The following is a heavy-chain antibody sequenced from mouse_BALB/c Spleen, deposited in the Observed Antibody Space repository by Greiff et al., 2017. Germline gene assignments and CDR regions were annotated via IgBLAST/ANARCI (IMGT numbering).Heavy chain of an antibody. V-gene: IGHV1-39*01. D-gene: IGHD2-1*01. CDR2: IDPDYGGN. Sequence: VQLQQSGPELEKPGASVKISCKASGYSFTGYNMNWVKQSNGKSLEWIGNIDPDYGGNSYNQKFKGKATMTVDKSSSTAYMQIQSLTSEDSAVYDCARGEGNYVYSMDYWGQGTSVTVSS. CDR3: ARGEGNYVYSMDY. J-gene: IGHJ4*01. CDR1: GYSFTGYN.